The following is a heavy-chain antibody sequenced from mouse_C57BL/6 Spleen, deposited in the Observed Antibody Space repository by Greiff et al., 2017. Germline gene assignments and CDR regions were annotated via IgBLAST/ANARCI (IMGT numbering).Heavy chain of an antibody. CDR3: ARAGNYPYYAMDY. J-gene: IGHJ4*01. D-gene: IGHD2-1*01. CDR2: ISYDGSN. CDR1: GYSITSGYY. Sequence: EVKLMESGPGLVKPSQSLSLTCSVTGYSITSGYYWNWIRQFPGNKLVWMGYISYDGSNNYNPSLKNRISITRDTSKNQFFLKLNSVTTEDTATYYCARAGNYPYYAMDYWGQGTSVTVSS. V-gene: IGHV3-6*01.